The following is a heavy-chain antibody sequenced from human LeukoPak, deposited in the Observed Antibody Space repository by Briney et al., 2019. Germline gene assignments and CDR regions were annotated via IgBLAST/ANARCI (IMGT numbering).Heavy chain of an antibody. CDR1: CLPIICHL. D-gene: IGHD1-1*01. CDR3: VRDALEGYYSYYYMDV. CDR2: ISNSGST. V-gene: IGHV4-59*11. J-gene: IGHJ6*03. Sequence: SETLSHTRSVSCLPIICHLWGWVRPAPGKGLAWVGYISNSGSTDSNPSLRSRVAISIDTYKGQFYLELSSVTAADSAIYYCVRDALEGYYSYYYMDVWGRGTTVTVSS.